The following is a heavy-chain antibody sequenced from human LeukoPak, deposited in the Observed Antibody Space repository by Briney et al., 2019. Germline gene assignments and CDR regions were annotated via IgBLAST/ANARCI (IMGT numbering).Heavy chain of an antibody. CDR3: ARGLYDSSGYYYYYYMDV. V-gene: IGHV1-2*02. D-gene: IGHD3-22*01. CDR1: GYTFTGYY. J-gene: IGHJ6*03. Sequence: ASVKVSCKASGYTFTGYYMHWVRQAPGQGLEWMGWINPNSGGTNYAQKLQGRVTMTTDTSTSTAYMELRSLRSDDTAVYYCARGLYDSSGYYYYYYMDVWGKGTTVTVSS. CDR2: INPNSGGT.